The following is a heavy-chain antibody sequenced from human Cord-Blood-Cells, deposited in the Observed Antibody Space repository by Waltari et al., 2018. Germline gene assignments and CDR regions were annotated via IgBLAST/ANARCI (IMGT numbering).Heavy chain of an antibody. D-gene: IGHD3-16*01. Sequence: EVQLVESGGGLVQPGRSLRLSCAASGFTFDDYAMHWVRQAPGKGLEWVSGISWNSGSIGYADSVKGRFTISRDNAKNSLYLQMNRLRAEDTALYYCAKDREGPVHLMRGRYFQHWGQGTLVTVSS. CDR3: AKDREGPVHLMRGRYFQH. CDR1: GFTFDDYA. CDR2: ISWNSGSI. J-gene: IGHJ1*01. V-gene: IGHV3-9*01.